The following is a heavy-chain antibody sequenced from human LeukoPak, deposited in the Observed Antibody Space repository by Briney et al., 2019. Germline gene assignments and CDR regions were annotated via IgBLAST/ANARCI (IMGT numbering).Heavy chain of an antibody. CDR1: GFTFSSYS. Sequence: GGSLSLSCAASGFTFSSYSMNWVRQAPGKGLEWVSSISSSSSYIYYADSVKGRFTISRDNAKNSLYLQMNSLRAEDTAVYYCARAYSSSSYRPYFDYWGQGTLVTVSS. J-gene: IGHJ4*02. V-gene: IGHV3-21*01. CDR2: ISSSSSYI. D-gene: IGHD6-6*01. CDR3: ARAYSSSSYRPYFDY.